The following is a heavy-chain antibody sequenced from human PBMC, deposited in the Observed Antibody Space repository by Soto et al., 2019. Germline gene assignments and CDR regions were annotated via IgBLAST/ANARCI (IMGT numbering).Heavy chain of an antibody. D-gene: IGHD2-2*01. CDR3: AKELRTPAGYYYYGMDV. J-gene: IGHJ6*02. V-gene: IGHV3-23*01. CDR1: GFTFSSYA. CDR2: ISGSGGST. Sequence: PGGSLRLSCAASGFTFSSYAMSWVRQAPGKGLEWVSAISGSGGSTYYADSVKGRFTISRDNSKNTLYLQMNSLRAEDTAVYYCAKELRTPAGYYYYGMDVWGQGTTVTVSS.